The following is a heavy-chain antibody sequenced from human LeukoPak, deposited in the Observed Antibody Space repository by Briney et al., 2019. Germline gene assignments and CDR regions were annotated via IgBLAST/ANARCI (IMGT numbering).Heavy chain of an antibody. CDR1: GGSIISTSHY. D-gene: IGHD6-19*01. CDR2: IYYRGIT. Sequence: SETLSLTCTVSGGSIISTSHYWGWIRQPPGKGLEWIGTIYYRGITYYNSSLKSRVTVSLDTSKNQFSLKLSSVTAADAAVYYCVRDRLAEAGTLTADSWGQGTLVNVSA. V-gene: IGHV4-39*07. J-gene: IGHJ4*02. CDR3: VRDRLAEAGTLTADS.